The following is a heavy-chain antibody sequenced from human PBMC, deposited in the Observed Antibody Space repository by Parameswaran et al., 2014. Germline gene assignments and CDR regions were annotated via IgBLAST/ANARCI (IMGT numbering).Heavy chain of an antibody. CDR3: TRPKGSCHRGYFDY. J-gene: IGHJ4*02. V-gene: IGHV3-49*02. CDR2: IRSKAYGGTT. Sequence: RWIRQPPGKGLEWVGFIRSKAYGGTTEYAASVKGRFTISRDDSKSIAYLQMNSLKTEDTAVYYCTRPKGSCHRGYFDYWGQGTLVTVSS. D-gene: IGHD2-15*01.